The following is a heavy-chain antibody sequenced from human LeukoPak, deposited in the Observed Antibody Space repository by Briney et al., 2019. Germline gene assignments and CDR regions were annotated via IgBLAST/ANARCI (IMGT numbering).Heavy chain of an antibody. J-gene: IGHJ4*02. CDR3: ARDRWLAPFDY. V-gene: IGHV1-8*03. CDR1: GYTFTSYD. Sequence: ASVKVSCKASGYTFTSYDINWVRQATGQGLEWMGWMNPNSGNTGYAQKSQGRVTITRNTSISTAYMELSSLRSEDTAVYYCARDRWLAPFDYWGQGTLVTVSS. D-gene: IGHD6-19*01. CDR2: MNPNSGNT.